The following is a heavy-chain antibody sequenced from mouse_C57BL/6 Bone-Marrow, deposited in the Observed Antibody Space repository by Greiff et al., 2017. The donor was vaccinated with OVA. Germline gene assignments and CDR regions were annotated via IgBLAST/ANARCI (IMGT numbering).Heavy chain of an antibody. D-gene: IGHD1-1*01. V-gene: IGHV7-3*01. CDR3: ARYGVLRGVFDV. CDR1: GFTFTDYY. CDR2: IRNKANGYTT. Sequence: EVKLVESGGGLVQPGGSLSLSCAASGFTFTDYYMSWVRQPPGKALEWLGFIRNKANGYTTEYSASVKGRFTISRDNSQSILYLQMNALRAEDSATDYCARYGVLRGVFDVWGTGTTVTVSS. J-gene: IGHJ1*03.